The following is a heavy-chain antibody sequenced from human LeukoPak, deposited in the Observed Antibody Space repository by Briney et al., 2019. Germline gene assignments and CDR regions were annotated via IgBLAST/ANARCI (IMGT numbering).Heavy chain of an antibody. CDR2: FNPNSGGT. J-gene: IGHJ4*02. V-gene: IGHV1-2*02. CDR1: RYTFTDYY. Sequence: ASVKVSCTASRYTFTDYYVHWVRQAPGQGLEWMGCFNPNSGGTNYAQKFQGRVTMTRDTSISTAYMELSRLRSDDTAVYYCARGPGYCSGRSCYSSGDYWGQGTLVTVSS. D-gene: IGHD2-15*01. CDR3: ARGPGYCSGRSCYSSGDY.